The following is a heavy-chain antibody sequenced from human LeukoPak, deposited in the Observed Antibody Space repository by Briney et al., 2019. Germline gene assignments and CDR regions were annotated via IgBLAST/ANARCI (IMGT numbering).Heavy chain of an antibody. Sequence: GGSLRLSCAASGFTVSSNYMSWVRQAPGKGLEWVSSISSSSSYIYYADSVKGRFTISRDNAKNSLYLQMNSLRAEDTAVYYCAREEISYYDSSGGAFDIWGQGTMVTVSS. J-gene: IGHJ3*02. CDR3: AREEISYYDSSGGAFDI. V-gene: IGHV3-21*01. CDR1: GFTVSSNY. CDR2: ISSSSSYI. D-gene: IGHD3-22*01.